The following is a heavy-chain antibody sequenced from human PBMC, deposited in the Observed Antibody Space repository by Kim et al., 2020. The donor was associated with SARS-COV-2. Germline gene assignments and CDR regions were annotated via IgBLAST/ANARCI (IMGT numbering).Heavy chain of an antibody. CDR2: IWYDGSNK. CDR1: GFTFSSYG. Sequence: GGSLRLSCAASGFTFSSYGMHWVRQAPGKGLEWVAVIWYDGSNKYYADTVKGRFTISRDNSKNTLYLQMNSLRAEDTAVYYCARDRRVRWYYDILTGYYRDYYYGMDVWGQGTTVTVSS. CDR3: ARDRRVRWYYDILTGYYRDYYYGMDV. J-gene: IGHJ6*02. D-gene: IGHD3-9*01. V-gene: IGHV3-33*01.